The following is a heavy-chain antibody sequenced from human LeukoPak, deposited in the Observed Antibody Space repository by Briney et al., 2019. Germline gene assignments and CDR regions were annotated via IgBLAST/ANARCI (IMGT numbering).Heavy chain of an antibody. D-gene: IGHD4-11*01. V-gene: IGHV3-33*06. CDR2: VWYDGSKT. CDR3: AKDYSNYGRLFYFDY. CDR1: GFTFSDYG. J-gene: IGHJ4*02. Sequence: HPGTSLRLSCAASGFTFSDYGMYWVRQAPGKGVEWVAGVWYDGSKTYYADSVKGRFVISRDNSKNTLHLQMNSLRAEDTAVYYCAKDYSNYGRLFYFDYWGQGTLVTVSS.